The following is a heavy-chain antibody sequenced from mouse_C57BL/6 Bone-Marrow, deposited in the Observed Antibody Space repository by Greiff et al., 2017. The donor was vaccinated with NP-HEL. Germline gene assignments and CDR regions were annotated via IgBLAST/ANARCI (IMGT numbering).Heavy chain of an antibody. CDR2: IHPYDSDT. V-gene: IGHV1-74*01. J-gene: IGHJ4*01. CDR1: GYTFTSYW. Sequence: VQLQQPGAELVKPGASVKVSCKASGYTFTSYWMHWVKQRPGQGLEWIGRIHPYDSDTNYNQKFKGKATLTVDKSSSTAYMQLSSLTSEDSAVYYCAILLQRDYYAMDYWGQGTSVTVSS. D-gene: IGHD1-1*01. CDR3: AILLQRDYYAMDY.